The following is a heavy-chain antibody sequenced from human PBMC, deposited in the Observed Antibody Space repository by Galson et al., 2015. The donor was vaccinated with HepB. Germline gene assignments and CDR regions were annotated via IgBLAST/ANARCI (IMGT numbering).Heavy chain of an antibody. D-gene: IGHD3-3*01. CDR1: GFTFGDYA. V-gene: IGHV3-49*03. CDR3: TRELANDFWSGYYHYSDY. CDR2: IRSNAYGGTT. J-gene: IGHJ4*02. Sequence: SLRLSCAASGFTFGDYAMSWFRQAPGKGLEWVGFIRSNAYGGTTEYAASVKGRFTISRDDSKSIAYLQMNSLKTEDTAVYYCTRELANDFWSGYYHYSDYWGQGTLVTVSS.